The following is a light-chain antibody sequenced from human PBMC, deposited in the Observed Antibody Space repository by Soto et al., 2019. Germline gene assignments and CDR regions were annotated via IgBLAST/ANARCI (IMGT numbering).Light chain of an antibody. V-gene: IGLV2-14*01. CDR2: EVS. CDR3: SSRPTSNTNV. CDR1: SSDIGAYNS. Sequence: QSALTQPASVSGSPGQSITISCTGTSSDIGAYNSVSWYQQHPGKAPKLMIYEVSNRPSGVSNRFSASKSVNTASLTISGLQAEDDADYYSSSRPTSNTNVFGTGTMLIVL. J-gene: IGLJ1*01.